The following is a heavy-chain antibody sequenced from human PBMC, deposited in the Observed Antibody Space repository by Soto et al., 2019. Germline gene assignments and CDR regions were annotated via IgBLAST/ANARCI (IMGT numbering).Heavy chain of an antibody. Sequence: GASVKVSCKASGCTFSSYAISWVRQAPGQGLEWMGGIIPIFGTANYAQKFQGRVTITADESTSTAYMELSSLRSEDTAVYYCARDLSGSSGWYHYYGMDVWGQGTTVTVS. J-gene: IGHJ6*02. CDR1: GCTFSSYA. D-gene: IGHD6-19*01. CDR2: IIPIFGTA. CDR3: ARDLSGSSGWYHYYGMDV. V-gene: IGHV1-69*13.